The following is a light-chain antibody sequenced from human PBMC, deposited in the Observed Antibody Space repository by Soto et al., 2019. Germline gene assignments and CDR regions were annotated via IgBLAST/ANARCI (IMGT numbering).Light chain of an antibody. CDR1: QSIYNK. J-gene: IGKJ5*01. V-gene: IGKV3-15*01. CDR2: GAS. Sequence: VIAQSPATLSVSPGGIVTLPCRASQSIYNKVAWYQQKPGQAPRLLIYGASTRATGISARFSGSGSGTEFTLTISSLQSEDFAVYYCQQYNNWPPITFGQGTRLENK. CDR3: QQYNNWPPIT.